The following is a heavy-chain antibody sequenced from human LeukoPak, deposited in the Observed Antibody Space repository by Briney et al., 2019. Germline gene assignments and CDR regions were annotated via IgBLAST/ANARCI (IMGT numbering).Heavy chain of an antibody. J-gene: IGHJ1*01. Sequence: SETLSLTCAVYSGSFSGFYWSWIRQPPGKGLEWIGEINHSGSTNYNPSLKSRLTISMDTSKNQFSLKLSSVTAADTAVYYCARDYSDNSDYSPYTFQHWGQGTLVTVSS. CDR3: ARDYSDNSDYSPYTFQH. D-gene: IGHD3-22*01. V-gene: IGHV4-34*01. CDR1: SGSFSGFY. CDR2: INHSGST.